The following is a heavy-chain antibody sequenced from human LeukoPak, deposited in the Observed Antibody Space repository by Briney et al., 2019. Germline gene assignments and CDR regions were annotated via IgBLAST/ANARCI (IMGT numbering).Heavy chain of an antibody. CDR3: AQTQDLQLSLPLFDS. D-gene: IGHD4-11*01. CDR1: NGAVSTYY. V-gene: IGHV4-59*02. Sequence: SETLSLTCTVSNGAVSTYYWNWIRQSPEKGLEWIGYIHYSGRTNYNPSLKSRLSMSIDTSKNQFSLNLSSVTAADTAVYFCAQTQDLQLSLPLFDSWVQGTLVTVSS. J-gene: IGHJ4*02. CDR2: IHYSGRT.